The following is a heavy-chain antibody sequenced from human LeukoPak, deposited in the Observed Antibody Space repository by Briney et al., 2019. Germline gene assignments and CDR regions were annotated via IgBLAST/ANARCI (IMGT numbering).Heavy chain of an antibody. CDR1: GITLSNYG. V-gene: IGHV3-23*01. D-gene: IGHD3-22*01. CDR3: AKRGVVIRVILVGFHKEAYYFDS. CDR2: ISDSGGRT. Sequence: GGSLRLSCAVSGITLSNYGMTWVRQAPGKGLEWVAGISDSGGRTNYADSMKGRFTISRDNPKNTLYLQMNSLRAEDTAVYFCAKRGVVIRVILVGFHKEAYYFDSWGQGALVTVSS. J-gene: IGHJ4*02.